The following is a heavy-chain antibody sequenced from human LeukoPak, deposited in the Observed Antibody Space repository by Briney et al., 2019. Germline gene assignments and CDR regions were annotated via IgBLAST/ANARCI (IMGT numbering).Heavy chain of an antibody. CDR1: GFTFSSYV. CDR3: ANARRTAATPVDVFDI. Sequence: GGSLRLSCAASGFTFSSYVMTWVRQAPGKGPEWVSSINRAGDDTYYAASVKGRFTISRDNSKNTLYLQLNSLRVEDTAVYYCANARRTAATPVDVFDIWGQGTMATVSS. CDR2: INRAGDDT. J-gene: IGHJ3*02. V-gene: IGHV3-23*01. D-gene: IGHD2-21*02.